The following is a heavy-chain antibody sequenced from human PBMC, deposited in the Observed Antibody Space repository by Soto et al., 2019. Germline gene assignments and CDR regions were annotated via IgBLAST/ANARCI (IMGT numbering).Heavy chain of an antibody. CDR1: GFTFSSYV. CDR2: IWFDGSNK. D-gene: IGHD3-9*01. CDR3: ARQHRDILPDLRWNGMDV. V-gene: IGHV3-33*01. J-gene: IGHJ6*02. Sequence: QVQLVESGGGVAQPGRSLSLSCAASGFTFSSYVMHWVRQAPGKGLEGVAVIWFDGSNKYNADSVKGRFTISRDNSNNTLYLQMNSLGAGDTAVYYCARQHRDILPDLRWNGMDVWGQGTTVTFSS.